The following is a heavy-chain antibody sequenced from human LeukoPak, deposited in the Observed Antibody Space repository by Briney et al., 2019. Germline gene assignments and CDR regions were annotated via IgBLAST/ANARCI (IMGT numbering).Heavy chain of an antibody. V-gene: IGHV1-2*02. Sequence: ASVKVSCKASGGIFSSYTINWVRQAPGQGLEWMGWINPNSGDANYAQKFQGRVTMTRDTSISTAYMELSRLRSDDTAVYYCARDERYDSSGYPLDYWGQGTLVTVSS. CDR1: GGIFSSYT. J-gene: IGHJ4*02. CDR3: ARDERYDSSGYPLDY. CDR2: INPNSGDA. D-gene: IGHD3-22*01.